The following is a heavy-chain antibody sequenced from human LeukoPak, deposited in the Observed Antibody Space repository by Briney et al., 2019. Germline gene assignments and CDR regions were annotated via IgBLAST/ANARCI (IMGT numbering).Heavy chain of an antibody. D-gene: IGHD2-2*01. CDR2: IYYSGST. J-gene: IGHJ4*02. CDR3: ARGGGYCSSTSCLYY. Sequence: PSETLSLTCTVSGGSISSYYWSWIRQPPGKGLKWIGYIYYSGSTNYNPSLKSRVTISVDTSKNQFSLKLSSVTAAGTAVYYCARGGGYCSSTSCLYYWGQGTLVTVSS. CDR1: GGSISSYY. V-gene: IGHV4-59*01.